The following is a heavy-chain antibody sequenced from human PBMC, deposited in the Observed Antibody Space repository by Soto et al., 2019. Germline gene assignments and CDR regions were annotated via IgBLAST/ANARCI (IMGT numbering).Heavy chain of an antibody. D-gene: IGHD5-12*01. CDR2: ISYDGSNK. V-gene: IGHV3-30*03. CDR1: GFTFSSYG. Sequence: PGGSLRLSCAASGFTFSSYGMHWVRQAPGKGLERVAVISYDGSNKYYADYVKGRFTTSRDNFKNTLYLQMNSLRAEDTAVYYCVSILRDGYNNYYYYYGMDVWGRGTTVTVSS. CDR3: VSILRDGYNNYYYYYGMDV. J-gene: IGHJ6*02.